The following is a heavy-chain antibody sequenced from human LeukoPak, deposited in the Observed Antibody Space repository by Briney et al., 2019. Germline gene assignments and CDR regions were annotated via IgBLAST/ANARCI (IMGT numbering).Heavy chain of an antibody. Sequence: GGSLRLSCAASGFTFSSYSMDWVRQAPGKGLEWVSSNSSSSSYIYYADSVKGRFTISRDNAKNSLYLQMNSLRAEDTAVYYCARVEEYYYDSSGYSFDYWGQGTLVTVSS. CDR3: ARVEEYYYDSSGYSFDY. CDR2: NSSSSSYI. J-gene: IGHJ4*02. D-gene: IGHD3-22*01. CDR1: GFTFSSYS. V-gene: IGHV3-21*01.